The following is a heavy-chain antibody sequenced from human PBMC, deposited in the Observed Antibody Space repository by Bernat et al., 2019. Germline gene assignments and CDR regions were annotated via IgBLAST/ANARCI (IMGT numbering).Heavy chain of an antibody. D-gene: IGHD3-3*01. J-gene: IGHJ6*03. CDR3: ARDNVWIFGGVTRYDYYYMDV. CDR2: ISSSSSYI. Sequence: EVQLVESGGGLVKPGGSLRLSCAASGFTFSSYSMNWVRQAPGKGLEWVSSISSSSSYIYYADSVKGRFTISRDNAKNSLYLQMNSLRAEDTAVYCWARDNVWIFGGVTRYDYYYMDVWGKGTTVTVSS. V-gene: IGHV3-21*01. CDR1: GFTFSSYS.